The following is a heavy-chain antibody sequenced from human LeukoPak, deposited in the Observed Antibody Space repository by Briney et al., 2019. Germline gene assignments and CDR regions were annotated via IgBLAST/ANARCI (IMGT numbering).Heavy chain of an antibody. CDR1: GYSISSGYY. CDR2: IYHSGST. CDR3: ARSSRYDSSGYYYIDYFDY. D-gene: IGHD3-22*01. J-gene: IGHJ4*02. V-gene: IGHV4-38-2*01. Sequence: SETLSLTCAVSGYSISSGYYWGSIRQPPGKGLEWIGSIYHSGSTYYNPSLKSRVTISVDTSKNQFSLKLSSVTAADTAVYYCARSSRYDSSGYYYIDYFDYWGQGTLVTVSS.